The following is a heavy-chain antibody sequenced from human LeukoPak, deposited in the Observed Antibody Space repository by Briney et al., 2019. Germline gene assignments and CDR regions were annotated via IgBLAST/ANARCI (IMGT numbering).Heavy chain of an antibody. CDR2: INHSGST. Sequence: SETLSLTCAVYGGSFSGYYWSWIRQPPGKGLEWIGEINHSGSTNYNPSLKSRVTISVDTSKNQFSLKPSSVTAADTAVYYCARDGGRGDYWGQGTLVTVSS. J-gene: IGHJ4*02. CDR3: ARDGGRGDY. D-gene: IGHD3-16*01. CDR1: GGSFSGYY. V-gene: IGHV4-34*01.